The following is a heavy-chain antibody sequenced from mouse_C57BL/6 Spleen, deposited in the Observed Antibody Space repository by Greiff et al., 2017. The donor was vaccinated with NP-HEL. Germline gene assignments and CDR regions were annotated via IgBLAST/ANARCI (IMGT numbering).Heavy chain of an antibody. V-gene: IGHV1-26*01. D-gene: IGHD1-1*01. CDR2: INPNNGGT. Sequence: EVQLQQSGPELVKPGASVKISCKASGYTFTDYYMNWVKQSHGKSLEWIGDINPNNGGTSYNQKFKGKATLTVDKSSSTAYMELRSLTSEDSAVYYCARSGPHYYCSSPPYAMDYWGQGTSVTVSS. J-gene: IGHJ4*01. CDR1: GYTFTDYY. CDR3: ARSGPHYYCSSPPYAMDY.